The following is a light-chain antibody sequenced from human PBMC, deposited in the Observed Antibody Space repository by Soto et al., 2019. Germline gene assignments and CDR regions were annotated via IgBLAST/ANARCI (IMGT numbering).Light chain of an antibody. CDR1: HSINSH. CDR3: QLSYSTPFT. J-gene: IGKJ2*01. V-gene: IGKV1-39*01. Sequence: DIQLTQSPSSLSASEGDTVTITCRASHSINSHLNWYQQKSGEAPKFLIYGTSDLHTGVPSRFSGSGSGTDFTLTISSLQPEDCAIYYCQLSYSTPFTFGQGTKLEIK. CDR2: GTS.